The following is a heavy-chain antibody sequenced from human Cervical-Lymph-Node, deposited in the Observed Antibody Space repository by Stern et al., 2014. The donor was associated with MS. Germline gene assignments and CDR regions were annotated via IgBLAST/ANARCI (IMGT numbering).Heavy chain of an antibody. CDR3: ARGWLLD. J-gene: IGHJ4*02. CDR1: GFTVNSNY. Sequence: EVQLVESGGGLIQPGGSLRLSCAASGFTVNSNYISWVRQAPGKGLECVSVIYSGSSTSYADSVKGRFTISRDDSKNTLYLQMNSLRADDTAVYYCARGWLLDWGQGTLVTVSS. D-gene: IGHD3-9*01. V-gene: IGHV3-53*01. CDR2: IYSGSST.